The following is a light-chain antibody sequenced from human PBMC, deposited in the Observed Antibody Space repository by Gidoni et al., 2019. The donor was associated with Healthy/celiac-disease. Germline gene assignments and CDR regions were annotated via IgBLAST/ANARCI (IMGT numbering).Light chain of an antibody. J-gene: IGKJ3*01. Sequence: EIVLTQSPGTLSLSPGARATLSCRASQSVSSSYLAWYQQKPGQAPRPLIYGASSRATGIPARFSGSGSGTDFTLTISRLEPEDFAVYYCQQYGSAFGPGTKVDIK. CDR1: QSVSSSY. V-gene: IGKV3-20*01. CDR2: GAS. CDR3: QQYGSA.